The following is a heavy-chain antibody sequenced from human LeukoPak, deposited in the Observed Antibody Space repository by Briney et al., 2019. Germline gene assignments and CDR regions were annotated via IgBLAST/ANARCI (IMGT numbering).Heavy chain of an antibody. J-gene: IGHJ4*02. V-gene: IGHV1-18*01. CDR2: ISAYNGNT. Sequence: ASVKVSCKASGYTFTSYGISWVRQAPGQGLEWMGWISAYNGNTNYAQKLQGRGTMTTDTSTSTAYMELRSLRSDDTAVYYCARVVATGTTVDYWGQGTLVTVSS. CDR1: GYTFTSYG. CDR3: ARVVATGTTVDY. D-gene: IGHD1-1*01.